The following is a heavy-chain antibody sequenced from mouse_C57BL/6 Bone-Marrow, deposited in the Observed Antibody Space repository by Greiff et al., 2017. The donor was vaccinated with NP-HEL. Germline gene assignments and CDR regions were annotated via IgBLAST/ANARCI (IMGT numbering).Heavy chain of an antibody. CDR3: AVEGYDGYLYYFDY. CDR2: IYPGGGYT. J-gene: IGHJ2*01. Sequence: QVQLQQSGAELVRPGTSVKMSCKASGYTFTNYWIGWAKQRPGHGLEWIGDIYPGGGYTNYNEKFKGKATLTADKSSSTAYMQFSRLTSEDSAISYCAVEGYDGYLYYFDYWGQGTTITVSA. CDR1: GYTFTNYW. D-gene: IGHD2-3*01. V-gene: IGHV1-63*01.